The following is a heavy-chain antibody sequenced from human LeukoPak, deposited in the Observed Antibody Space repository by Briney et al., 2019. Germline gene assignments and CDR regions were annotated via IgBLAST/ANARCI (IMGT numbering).Heavy chain of an antibody. CDR2: ISGSGGST. CDR3: AKGAELSSWYTTREYFQH. CDR1: GFTFSSYA. V-gene: IGHV3-23*01. D-gene: IGHD6-13*01. Sequence: GGSLRLSCAASGFTFSSYAMSWVRQAPGKGLEWVSAISGSGGSTYYADSVKGRFTISRDNSKNTLYLQMNSLRAEDTAVYYCAKGAELSSWYTTREYFQHWGQSTLVTVSS. J-gene: IGHJ1*01.